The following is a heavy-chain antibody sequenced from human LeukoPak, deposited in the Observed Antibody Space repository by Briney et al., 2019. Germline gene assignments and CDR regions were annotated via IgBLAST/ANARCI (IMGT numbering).Heavy chain of an antibody. CDR3: ARYDYLYAFNI. V-gene: IGHV4-59*01. J-gene: IGHJ3*02. D-gene: IGHD5-12*01. Sequence: SETLSLTCTVSGGSIGSYYWSWIRQPPGKGLEWIGYIYYSGSTNYNPSLKSRVTISVDTSKNQFSLKLSSVTAADTAVYYCARYDYLYAFNIWGQGTMVTVSS. CDR1: GGSIGSYY. CDR2: IYYSGST.